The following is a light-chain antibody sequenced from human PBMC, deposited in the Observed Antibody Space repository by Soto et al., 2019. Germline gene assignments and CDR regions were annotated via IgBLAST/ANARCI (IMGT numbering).Light chain of an antibody. CDR2: WAS. CDR1: QSVLYSSNNKNY. V-gene: IGKV4-1*01. CDR3: QQYESTPPT. J-gene: IGKJ2*01. Sequence: DIVMTQSPDSLAVSLGERATINCKSSQSVLYSSNNKNYLAWYQQRPGQPPKLLIYWASTRESGVPDRFSGSGSGTDFTLPITSLQAEAVAVYYCQQYESTPPTFGQGTKLEIK.